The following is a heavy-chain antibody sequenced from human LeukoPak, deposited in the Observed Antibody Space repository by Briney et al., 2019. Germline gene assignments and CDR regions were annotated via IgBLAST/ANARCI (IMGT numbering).Heavy chain of an antibody. Sequence: PSETLSLTCTVSGGSISYYYWSWIRHPPGKGLEWIGYIYYSGITNYNPSLKSRVTISVDTSQNQFSLKLSSVTAADTAVYYCAREGFCSGGTCSNWFDPWGQGTLVTVSS. CDR3: AREGFCSGGTCSNWFDP. J-gene: IGHJ5*02. D-gene: IGHD2-15*01. CDR2: IYYSGIT. CDR1: GGSISYYY. V-gene: IGHV4-59*01.